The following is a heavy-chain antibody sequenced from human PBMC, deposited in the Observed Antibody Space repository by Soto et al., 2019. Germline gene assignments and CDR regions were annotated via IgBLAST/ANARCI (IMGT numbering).Heavy chain of an antibody. D-gene: IGHD6-19*01. Sequence: GGSLRLSCAASGFTVSSNYMSWVRQAPGKGLEWVSVIYSGGSTYYADSVKGRFTISRHNSKNTLYLQMNSLRAEDTAVYYCARVGRSQYSSGWYFDYWGQGTLVTVSS. CDR3: ARVGRSQYSSGWYFDY. CDR1: GFTVSSNY. CDR2: IYSGGST. J-gene: IGHJ4*02. V-gene: IGHV3-53*04.